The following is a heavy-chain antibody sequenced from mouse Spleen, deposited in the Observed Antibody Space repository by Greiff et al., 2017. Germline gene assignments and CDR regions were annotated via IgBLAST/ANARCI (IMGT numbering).Heavy chain of an antibody. J-gene: IGHJ1*01. CDR1: GFTFSDYG. CDR3: ARQSYYDYDGGYFDV. V-gene: IGHV5-17*01. D-gene: IGHD2-4*01. Sequence: EVQLQESGGGLVKPGGSLKLSCAASGFTFSDYGMHWVRQAPEKGLEWVAYISSGSSTIYYADTVKGRFTISRDNAKNTLFLQMTSLRSEDTAMYYCARQSYYDYDGGYFDVWGAGTTVTVSS. CDR2: ISSGSSTI.